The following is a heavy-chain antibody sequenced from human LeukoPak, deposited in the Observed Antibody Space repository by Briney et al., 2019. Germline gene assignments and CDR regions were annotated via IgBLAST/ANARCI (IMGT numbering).Heavy chain of an antibody. Sequence: SVKVSCKASGGTFSSYAISWVRQAPGQGLEWMGGIIPIFSTANYAQKFQGRVTITADESTSTAYMELSSLRSEDTAVYYCARGSDIVVVVAATLYYYYGMDVWGQGTTVTVSS. CDR1: GGTFSSYA. D-gene: IGHD2-15*01. CDR3: ARGSDIVVVVAATLYYYYGMDV. CDR2: IIPIFSTA. J-gene: IGHJ6*02. V-gene: IGHV1-69*13.